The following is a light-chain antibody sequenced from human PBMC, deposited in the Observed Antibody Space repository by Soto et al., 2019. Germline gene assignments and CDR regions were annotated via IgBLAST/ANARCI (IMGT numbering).Light chain of an antibody. CDR1: SSNIGSNT. V-gene: IGLV1-44*01. J-gene: IGLJ1*01. Sequence: QSVLTQPPSASGTPGQRVTISCSGTSSNIGSNTLNWYQQLQATAPKLLIYCNNQRPPGGPDRFSCSESDTSASLAISWHQSEDEADYYCAAWDDSLNGNVFGTGTKLTVL. CDR3: AAWDDSLNGNV. CDR2: CNN.